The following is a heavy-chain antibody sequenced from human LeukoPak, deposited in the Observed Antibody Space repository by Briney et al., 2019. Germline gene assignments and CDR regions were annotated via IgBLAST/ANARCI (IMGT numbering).Heavy chain of an antibody. CDR1: GGTISSYY. CDR2: IHDSGST. V-gene: IGHV4-59*12. D-gene: IGHD2-2*01. Sequence: SETLSLTCTVSGGTISSYYWNWIRQPPGKGLEWIGYIHDSGSTNYNPSLKSRVTISVDTSKNQFSLKLSSVTAADTAVYYCARGLGYCSSTSCPRGTWGFDYWGQGTLVTVSS. J-gene: IGHJ4*02. CDR3: ARGLGYCSSTSCPRGTWGFDY.